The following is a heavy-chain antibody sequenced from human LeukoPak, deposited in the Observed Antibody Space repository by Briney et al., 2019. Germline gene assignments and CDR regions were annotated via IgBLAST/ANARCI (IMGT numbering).Heavy chain of an antibody. J-gene: IGHJ4*02. V-gene: IGHV1-46*01. D-gene: IGHD3-16*02. CDR1: GYTFTSYY. CDR3: ASLPIMITFGGVIVRDY. CDR2: INPSGGST. Sequence: ASVKVSCKASGYTFTSYYMHWVRQAPGQGLERMGIINPSGGSTSYAQKFQGRVTVTRDTSTSTVYMELSSLRPEDTAVYYCASLPIMITFGGVIVRDYWGQGTLVTVSS.